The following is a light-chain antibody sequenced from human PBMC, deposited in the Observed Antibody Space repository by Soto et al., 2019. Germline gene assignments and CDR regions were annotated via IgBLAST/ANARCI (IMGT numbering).Light chain of an antibody. J-gene: IGLJ3*02. CDR3: QAWDSSTAV. CDR1: KLGDKY. V-gene: IGLV3-1*01. CDR2: QDS. Sequence: SYELTQSPSVSVSPGQTASITCSGDKLGDKYACWYQQKPGQSPMLVIYQDSKRPSGIPERFSGSNSGNTATLTISGTQAVDEADYYCQAWDSSTAVFGGGTKLTVL.